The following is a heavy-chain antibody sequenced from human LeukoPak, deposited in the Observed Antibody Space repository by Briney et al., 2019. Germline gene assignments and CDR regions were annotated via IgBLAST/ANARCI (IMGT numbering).Heavy chain of an antibody. CDR2: ISYDGSNK. Sequence: PGGSLRLSCAASGFTFSSYSTHWVSHAPGKGLEWVAVISYDGSNKYYADSVKGRFTISRDNSKNTLYLQMNSLRAEDTAVYYCARDTAMVTNYFDYWGQGTLVTVSS. CDR3: ARDTAMVTNYFDY. J-gene: IGHJ4*02. CDR1: GFTFSSYS. V-gene: IGHV3-30-3*01. D-gene: IGHD5-18*01.